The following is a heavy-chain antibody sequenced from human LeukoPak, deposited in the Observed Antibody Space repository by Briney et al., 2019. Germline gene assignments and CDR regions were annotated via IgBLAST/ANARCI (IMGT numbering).Heavy chain of an antibody. D-gene: IGHD1-26*01. Sequence: GGSLRLSCAASGFSFSDYGMHWVRQAPAKGLEWVALRRYDESKTYYGDSVKGRFSVSRDNSKNTLYLQMDSLRADDTAVYYCAKSHLRTSHSGSYYCDYWGQGTLVTVSS. CDR3: AKSHLRTSHSGSYYCDY. V-gene: IGHV3-30*02. J-gene: IGHJ4*02. CDR1: GFSFSDYG. CDR2: RRYDESKT.